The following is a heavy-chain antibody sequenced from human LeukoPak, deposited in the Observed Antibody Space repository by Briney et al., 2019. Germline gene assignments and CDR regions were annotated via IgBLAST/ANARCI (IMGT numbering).Heavy chain of an antibody. V-gene: IGHV1-8*01. J-gene: IGHJ6*02. CDR3: ARSCSSTSCYMGYYYCYGMDV. CDR1: GYTFTSYD. D-gene: IGHD2-2*02. Sequence: ASVKVSCKASGYTFTSYDINWVRQATGQGLEWMGWMSPNSGNTGYAQKFQGRVTMTRNTSISTAYMELSSLRSEDTAVYYCARSCSSTSCYMGYYYCYGMDVWGQGTTVTVSS. CDR2: MSPNSGNT.